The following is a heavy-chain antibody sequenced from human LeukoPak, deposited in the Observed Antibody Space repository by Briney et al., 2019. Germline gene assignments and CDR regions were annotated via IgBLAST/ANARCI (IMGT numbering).Heavy chain of an antibody. CDR1: GFTFDDYG. CDR3: ARVGNYYYYYMDV. V-gene: IGHV3-20*04. D-gene: IGHD7-27*01. CDR2: INWNGGSI. J-gene: IGHJ6*03. Sequence: GGSLRLSCAASGFTFDDYGMSWVRQAPGKGLEWVSSINWNGGSIGYADSVKGRFTISRDNAKNSLYLQMNSLRAEDTALYYCARVGNYYYYYMDVWGKGTTVTVSS.